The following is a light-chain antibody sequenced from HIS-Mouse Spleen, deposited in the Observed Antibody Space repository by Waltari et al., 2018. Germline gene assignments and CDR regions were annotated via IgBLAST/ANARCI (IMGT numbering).Light chain of an antibody. CDR1: SGSIASNY. CDR3: QSYDSSNVV. V-gene: IGLV6-57*02. J-gene: IGLJ2*01. CDR2: EDN. Sequence: NFMLTQPHSVSESPGKTVTISCTGSSGSIASNYVQWYQQRPGSAPTTVIYEDNQRPSVGPDRFSGSIDSSSNSASLTISGLKTEDEADYYCQSYDSSNVVFGGGTKLTVL.